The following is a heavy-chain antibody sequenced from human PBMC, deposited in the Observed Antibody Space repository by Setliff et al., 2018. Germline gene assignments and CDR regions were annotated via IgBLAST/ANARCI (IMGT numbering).Heavy chain of an antibody. V-gene: IGHV4-31*03. Sequence: PSETLSLTCTVSGGSISSGGYYWSWIRQHPGKGLEWIGYIYYSGSTYYNPSLKSRVTISVDTSKNQFSLKLSSVTAADTAVYYCARDPTSGALQSLGTDYWGQGTLVTVSS. CDR1: GGSISSGGYY. J-gene: IGHJ4*02. CDR2: IYYSGST. CDR3: ARDPTSGALQSLGTDY. D-gene: IGHD2-15*01.